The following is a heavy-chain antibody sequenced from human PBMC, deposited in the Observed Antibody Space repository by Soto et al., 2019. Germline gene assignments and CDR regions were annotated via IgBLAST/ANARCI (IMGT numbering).Heavy chain of an antibody. D-gene: IGHD3-9*01. CDR2: ISFDGSEK. Sequence: GGSLRLSCAASGFSFSAFAMHWVRQAPGKGLEWVAAISFDGSEKYYTDSVKGRFTISRDNSKNALSLQMNFLRSEDMALYYCARDIHEFESTGYFYGWGQGTLVTVSS. CDR1: GFSFSAFA. J-gene: IGHJ4*02. V-gene: IGHV3-30*04. CDR3: ARDIHEFESTGYFYG.